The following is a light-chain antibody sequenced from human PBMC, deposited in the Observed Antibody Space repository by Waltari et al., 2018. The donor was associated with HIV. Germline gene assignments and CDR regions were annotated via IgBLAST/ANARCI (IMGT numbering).Light chain of an antibody. CDR2: AAS. J-gene: IGKJ2*01. Sequence: ALRMTQSPSSFSASTGGRDTITCRASQGISSYLAWYQQKPGKAPKLLIYAASTLQSGVPSRFSGSGSGTDFTLTISCLQSEDFATYYCQQYYSYPYTFGQGTKLEIK. V-gene: IGKV1-8*01. CDR1: QGISSY. CDR3: QQYYSYPYT.